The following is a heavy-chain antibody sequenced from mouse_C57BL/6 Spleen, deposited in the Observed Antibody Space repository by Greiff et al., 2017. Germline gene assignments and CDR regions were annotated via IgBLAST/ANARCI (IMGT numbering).Heavy chain of an antibody. CDR3: ASDYGSRYSFAY. J-gene: IGHJ3*01. D-gene: IGHD1-1*01. V-gene: IGHV1-61*01. Sequence: QVQLKQPGAELVRPGASVKLSCKASGYTFTSYGIVWVKQSPGQGLEWIGNIYPSNGDTNYNQKFKGKATLTVDKSSSTAYMELSSLTSDDSAVYYCASDYGSRYSFAYWGQGTLVTVSA. CDR1: GYTFTSYG. CDR2: IYPSNGDT.